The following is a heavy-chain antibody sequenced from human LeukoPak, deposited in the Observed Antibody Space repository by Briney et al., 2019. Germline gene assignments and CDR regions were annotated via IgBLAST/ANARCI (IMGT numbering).Heavy chain of an antibody. D-gene: IGHD6-19*01. CDR2: ISYDGSNK. CDR3: AKDRGYSSGWYVC. CDR1: GFTFSSYG. Sequence: GGSLRLSCAASGFTFSSYGMHWVRQAPGKGLEGVAVISYDGSNKYYADSVKGRFTISRDNSKNTLYLQMNSLRAEDTAVYYCAKDRGYSSGWYVCWGQGTLVTVSS. J-gene: IGHJ5*01. V-gene: IGHV3-30*18.